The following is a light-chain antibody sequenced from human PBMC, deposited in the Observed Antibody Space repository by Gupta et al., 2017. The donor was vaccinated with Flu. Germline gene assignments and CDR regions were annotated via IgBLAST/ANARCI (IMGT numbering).Light chain of an antibody. CDR1: QSVSSSY. J-gene: IGKJ4*02. CDR2: GAS. CDR3: HQYGTSPRT. Sequence: LSXXPGEKAALSCRASQSVSSSYLAWYQQKPGQAPRLLIYGASSRATGIPDRFRGSGSGTDFTLTISRLDSEDFAVYYCHQYGTSPRTFGGGTKVELK. V-gene: IGKV3-20*01.